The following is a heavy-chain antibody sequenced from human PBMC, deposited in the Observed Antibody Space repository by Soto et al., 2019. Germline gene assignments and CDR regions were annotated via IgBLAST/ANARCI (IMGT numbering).Heavy chain of an antibody. CDR1: GGSFSGYY. V-gene: IGHV4-34*01. CDR2: INHSGST. D-gene: IGHD3-3*01. Sequence: SETLSLTCAVYGGSFSGYYWSWIRQPPGKGLEWIGEINHSGSTNYNPSLKSRVTISVDTSKNQFSLKLSSVTAADTAVYYCARCLFWSGNIFDYWGQGTLVTVSS. CDR3: ARCLFWSGNIFDY. J-gene: IGHJ4*02.